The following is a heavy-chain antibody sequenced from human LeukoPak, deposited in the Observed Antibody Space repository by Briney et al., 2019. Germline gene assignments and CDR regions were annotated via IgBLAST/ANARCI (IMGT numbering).Heavy chain of an antibody. V-gene: IGHV3-30-3*01. J-gene: IGHJ3*02. D-gene: IGHD3-10*01. CDR2: ISYDGSNK. CDR1: GFTFSSYA. Sequence: GGSLRLSCAAPGFTFSSYAMHRVRQAPGKGLEWVAVISYDGSNKYYADSVKGRFTISRDNSKNTLYLQMNSLRAEDTAVYYCARDLIGDGSGSYYDAFDIWGQGTMVTVSS. CDR3: ARDLIGDGSGSYYDAFDI.